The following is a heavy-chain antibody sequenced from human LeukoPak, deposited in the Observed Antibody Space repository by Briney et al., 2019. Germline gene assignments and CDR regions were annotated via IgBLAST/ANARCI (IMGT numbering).Heavy chain of an antibody. J-gene: IGHJ3*02. CDR2: ISDSGGST. D-gene: IGHD3-3*01. CDR1: GFTFSSYP. Sequence: GGSLRLSCAASGFTFSSYPMSWVRQAPGKGLEWVSTISDSGGSTYYADSVKGRFTISRDNSKNTLYLQMNSLRAEDTAVYYCAEADFWLSGAFDIWGQGTMVTVSS. V-gene: IGHV3-23*01. CDR3: AEADFWLSGAFDI.